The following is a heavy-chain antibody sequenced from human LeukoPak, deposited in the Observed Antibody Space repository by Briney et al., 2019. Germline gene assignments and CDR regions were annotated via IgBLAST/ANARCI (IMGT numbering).Heavy chain of an antibody. CDR1: GYTFTGYY. CDR3: ARDDVVVTAILGY. CDR2: INPNSGGT. D-gene: IGHD2-21*02. Sequence: HVASVKVSCTASGYTFTGYYMHWVRQAPGQGLEWMGWINPNSGGTNYAQKFQGRVTMTRDTSISTAYMELSRLRSDDTAVYYCARDDVVVTAILGYWGQGTLVTVSS. V-gene: IGHV1-2*02. J-gene: IGHJ4*02.